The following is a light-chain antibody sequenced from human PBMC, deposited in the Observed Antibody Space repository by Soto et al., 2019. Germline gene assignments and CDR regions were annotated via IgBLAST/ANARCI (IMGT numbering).Light chain of an antibody. CDR2: GAS. CDR1: QSVSSN. Sequence: EIVMTQSPATLSVSPGERATLSCRASQSVSSNLAWYQQKPGQAPRLLIYGASTRATGIPARFSGSGSGTEFTLTISSLQSEDFAVYSCHQYNNWPPWKFGQGTKVDIK. J-gene: IGKJ1*01. V-gene: IGKV3-15*01. CDR3: HQYNNWPPWK.